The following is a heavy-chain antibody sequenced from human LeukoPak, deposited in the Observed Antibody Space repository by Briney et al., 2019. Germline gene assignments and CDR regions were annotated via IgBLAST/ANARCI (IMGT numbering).Heavy chain of an antibody. V-gene: IGHV5-51*01. J-gene: IGHJ6*02. CDR2: IYPGDSDT. Sequence: GESLKISCKGSGYSFTSYWIGWVRQMPGKGLEWMGIIYPGDSDTRYSPSFQGQVTISADKSISTAYLQWSSLKASDTAMYYCARHIGGGYSSGWPRDYYGMDVWGQGTTVTVSS. CDR3: ARHIGGGYSSGWPRDYYGMDV. CDR1: GYSFTSYW. D-gene: IGHD6-19*01.